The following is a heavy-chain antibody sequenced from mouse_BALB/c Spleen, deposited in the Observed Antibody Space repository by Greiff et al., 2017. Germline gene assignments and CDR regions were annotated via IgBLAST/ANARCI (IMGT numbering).Heavy chain of an antibody. CDR1: GYTFTDYA. D-gene: IGHD2-4*01. Sequence: VKLQQSGAELVRPGVSVKISCKGSGYTFTDYAMHWVKQSHAKSLEWIGVISTYYGDASYNQKFKGKATMTVDKSSSTAYMELARLTSEDSAIYYCARDDYDAWFAYWGQGTLVTVSA. CDR3: ARDDYDAWFAY. CDR2: ISTYYGDA. V-gene: IGHV1S137*01. J-gene: IGHJ3*01.